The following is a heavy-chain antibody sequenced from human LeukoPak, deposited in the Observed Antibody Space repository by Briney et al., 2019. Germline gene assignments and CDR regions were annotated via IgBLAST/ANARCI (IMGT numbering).Heavy chain of an antibody. CDR3: ARLDPRITMIVVVPYYFDY. CDR1: GFTFSSYW. Sequence: PGGSLRLSCAASGFTFSSYWMSWVRQAPGKGLEWVANIKQDGSEKYYVDSVKGRFTISRDNAKNSLYLQMNSLRAEDTAVYYCARLDPRITMIVVVPYYFDYWGQGTLVTVSS. CDR2: IKQDGSEK. J-gene: IGHJ4*02. D-gene: IGHD3-22*01. V-gene: IGHV3-7*01.